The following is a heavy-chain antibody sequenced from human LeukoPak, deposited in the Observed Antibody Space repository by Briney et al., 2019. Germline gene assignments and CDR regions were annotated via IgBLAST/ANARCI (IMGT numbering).Heavy chain of an antibody. Sequence: GESLKLSGKGSRYRLTSYWIGWVRQMPGKGLEWMGIIYPCDSDTRYSPSFQGQVTISADNSISTAYLQWSGLKASDTAMYYCARQSSDCSSTSCYLAWFDPWGQGTLVTVSS. CDR2: IYPCDSDT. V-gene: IGHV5-51*01. J-gene: IGHJ5*02. CDR3: ARQSSDCSSTSCYLAWFDP. D-gene: IGHD2-2*01. CDR1: RYRLTSYW.